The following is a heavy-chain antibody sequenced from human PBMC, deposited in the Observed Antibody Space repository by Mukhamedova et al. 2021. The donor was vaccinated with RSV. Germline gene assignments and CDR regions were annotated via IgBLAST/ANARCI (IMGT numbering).Heavy chain of an antibody. Sequence: GIANYAQKFQGRVTITADKSTSTAYMELSSLRSEDTAVYYCAREGIVLKNWFDPWGQGTLVTVSS. D-gene: IGHD3-22*01. V-gene: IGHV1-69*04. CDR2: GIA. CDR3: AREGIVLKNWFDP. J-gene: IGHJ5*02.